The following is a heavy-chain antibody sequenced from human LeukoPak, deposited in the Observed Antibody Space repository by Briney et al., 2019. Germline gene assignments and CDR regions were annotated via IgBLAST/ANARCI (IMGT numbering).Heavy chain of an antibody. Sequence: GGSLRLSCVASGFTFSSYWVTWVRQAPGKGLEWVGNIKQDGSEKYYVDSVKGRFTISRDNAKNSLYLQMNSLRAEDTAVYYCARYDFWNGYFDYWGQGTLVTVSS. J-gene: IGHJ4*02. CDR1: GFTFSSYW. D-gene: IGHD3-3*01. CDR3: ARYDFWNGYFDY. CDR2: IKQDGSEK. V-gene: IGHV3-7*01.